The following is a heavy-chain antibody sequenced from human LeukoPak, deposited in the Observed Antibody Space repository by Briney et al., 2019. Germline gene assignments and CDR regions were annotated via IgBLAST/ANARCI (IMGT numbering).Heavy chain of an antibody. CDR2: INHSGST. CDR1: GGSFSGYY. J-gene: IGHJ4*02. CDR3: ARVRLGYCSDTSCYPYQKIYYYFDY. V-gene: IGHV4-34*01. Sequence: SETLSLTCAVYGGSFSGYYWSWIRQPPGKGLEWIGEINHSGSTNYNPSLKSRVTISVDTSKNQFSLKLSSVTAADTAVYYCARVRLGYCSDTSCYPYQKIYYYFDYWGQGTLVTVSS. D-gene: IGHD2-2*01.